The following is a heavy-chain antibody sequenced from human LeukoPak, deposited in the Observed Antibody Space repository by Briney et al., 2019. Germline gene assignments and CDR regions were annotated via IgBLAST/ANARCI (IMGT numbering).Heavy chain of an antibody. CDR2: IYYSGST. CDR3: ARASLTSNAFDI. Sequence: SETLSLTCTVSGGSISSSSYYWGWIRQPPGKGLEWIGSIYYSGSTYYNPSLKSRVTISVDTSKNQFSLKLSSVTAADTAVYYCARASLTSNAFDIWGQGTMVIVYS. J-gene: IGHJ3*02. CDR1: GGSISSSSYY. V-gene: IGHV4-39*07.